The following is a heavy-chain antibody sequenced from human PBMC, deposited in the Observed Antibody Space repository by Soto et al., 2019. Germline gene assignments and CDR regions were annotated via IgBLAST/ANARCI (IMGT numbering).Heavy chain of an antibody. CDR2: IYYSGST. D-gene: IGHD5-18*01. Sequence: SETLSLTCAVSDYSIRSGYYWGWIRQPPAKGLEWIGSIYYSGSTYYNPSLKSRVTISVDTSKNQFSLKLSSVTAADTAVYYCARHSGGYSYGYGYYYYGMDVWGQGTTVTAP. J-gene: IGHJ6*02. CDR3: ARHSGGYSYGYGYYYYGMDV. CDR1: DYSIRSGYY. V-gene: IGHV4-38-2*01.